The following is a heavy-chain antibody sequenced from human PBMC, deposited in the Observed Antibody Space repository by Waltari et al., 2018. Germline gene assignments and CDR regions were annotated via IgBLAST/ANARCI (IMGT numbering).Heavy chain of an antibody. CDR1: EYSFPDYY. Sequence: QVQLVQSGAEVKKPGASVKVSCKASEYSFPDYYIHGVRQAPGQGLEWKGWVNPSSGGTHSAKTFQGRISMTRATSNGAGYMELSSLGSDDTGVYYCARDRRTYNFYTDVSGTGTTVTISS. CDR3: ARDRRTYNFYTDV. CDR2: VNPSSGGT. V-gene: IGHV1-2*02. J-gene: IGHJ6*03.